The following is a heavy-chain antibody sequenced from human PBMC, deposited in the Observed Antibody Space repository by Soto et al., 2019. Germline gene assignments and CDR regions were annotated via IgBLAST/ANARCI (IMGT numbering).Heavy chain of an antibody. CDR2: INPTGGAT. Sequence: ASVKVSCKASGYTFSNYFINWVRQAPGQGLVWVGVINPTGGATTYAQKFQGRVNMTSDTSTNTIYMTLRSLTSEDTAFYYCARDEGFGSGGSCTGWFDPWGQGTLVTVSS. CDR1: GYTFSNYF. J-gene: IGHJ5*02. CDR3: ARDEGFGSGGSCTGWFDP. V-gene: IGHV1-46*01. D-gene: IGHD2-15*01.